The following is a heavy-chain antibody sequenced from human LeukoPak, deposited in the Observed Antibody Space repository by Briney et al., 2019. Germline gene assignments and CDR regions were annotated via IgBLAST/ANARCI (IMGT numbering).Heavy chain of an antibody. CDR3: ASLPIDSSTGTFGWFDP. D-gene: IGHD1-14*01. CDR2: ISYSGST. J-gene: IGHJ5*02. Sequence: SETLSLTCTVSGGSISSDHWTWIRQPPGKGLEWIARISYSGSTNYNPSLKSRVTISLDSSKNQFSLRLSSVAPADTAAYYCASLPIDSSTGTFGWFDPWGQGTLVTVSS. V-gene: IGHV4-59*01. CDR1: GGSISSDH.